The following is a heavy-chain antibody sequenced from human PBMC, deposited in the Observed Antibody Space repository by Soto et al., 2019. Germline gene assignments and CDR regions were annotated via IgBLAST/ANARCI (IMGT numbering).Heavy chain of an antibody. D-gene: IGHD3-10*01. CDR1: GGTFSSYA. CDR3: ARDKGTSGSYYNWFDP. J-gene: IGHJ5*02. CDR2: IIPIFGTA. Sequence: SVKVSCKASGGTFSSYAMSWVRQAPGQGLEWMGGIIPIFGTANYAQKFQGRVTITADESTSTAYMELSSLRSEDTAVYYCARDKGTSGSYYNWFDPWGQGTLVTVSS. V-gene: IGHV1-69*13.